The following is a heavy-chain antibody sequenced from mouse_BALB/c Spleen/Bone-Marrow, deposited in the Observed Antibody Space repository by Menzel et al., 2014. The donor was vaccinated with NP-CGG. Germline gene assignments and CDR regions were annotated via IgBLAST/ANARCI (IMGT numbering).Heavy chain of an antibody. Sequence: VQLQESGAELVRPGSSVKISCKASGYAFSSYWMNWVKQRPGQGLEWIGQIYPGDGDTNYNGKFKGKATLTADKSSSTAYMQLSSLTSEDSAVYFCARLDGYYPYYAMVFWGQGTSVTVSS. CDR2: IYPGDGDT. J-gene: IGHJ4*01. V-gene: IGHV1-80*01. CDR1: GYAFSSYW. D-gene: IGHD2-3*01. CDR3: ARLDGYYPYYAMVF.